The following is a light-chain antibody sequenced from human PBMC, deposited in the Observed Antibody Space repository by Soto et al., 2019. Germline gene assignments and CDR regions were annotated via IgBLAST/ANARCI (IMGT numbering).Light chain of an antibody. V-gene: IGLV1-51*02. CDR1: TSNIENNY. Sequence: QSVLTQPPSVSAAPGQKVTISCSGSTSNIENNYVSWYQQLPGTVPKLLIYDTNKRPSGIADRFSGSKSGTSATLGITGLQTGDEADYYCGAWDSSLSAVVFGGGTKVTVL. J-gene: IGLJ2*01. CDR3: GAWDSSLSAVV. CDR2: DTN.